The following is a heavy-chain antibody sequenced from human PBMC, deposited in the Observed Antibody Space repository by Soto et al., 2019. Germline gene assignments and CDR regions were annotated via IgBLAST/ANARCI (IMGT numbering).Heavy chain of an antibody. D-gene: IGHD1-26*01. CDR1: GGSISSYY. Sequence: KTSETLSLTCTVSGGSISSYYWSWIRQPPGKGLEWIGYIYYSGSTNYNPSLKSRVTISVDTSKNQFSLKLSSVTAADTAVYYCARDRVLAXSGSDTPAFYYYYGMDVWGQGTTVTVSS. J-gene: IGHJ6*02. CDR2: IYYSGST. CDR3: ARDRVLAXSGSDTPAFYYYYGMDV. V-gene: IGHV4-59*01.